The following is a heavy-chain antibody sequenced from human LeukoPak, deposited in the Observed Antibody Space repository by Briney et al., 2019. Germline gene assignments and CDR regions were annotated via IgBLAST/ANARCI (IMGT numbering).Heavy chain of an antibody. CDR3: AREYYYDSSGYYRGYFDY. J-gene: IGHJ4*02. D-gene: IGHD3-22*01. Sequence: ASVKVSCKASGGTFSSYAISWVRQAPGQGLEWMGGIIPIFGTANYAQKFQGRVTITTDESTSTAYMELSSLRSEDTAVYYCAREYYYDSSGYYRGYFDYCGQGTLVTVSS. CDR1: GGTFSSYA. V-gene: IGHV1-69*05. CDR2: IIPIFGTA.